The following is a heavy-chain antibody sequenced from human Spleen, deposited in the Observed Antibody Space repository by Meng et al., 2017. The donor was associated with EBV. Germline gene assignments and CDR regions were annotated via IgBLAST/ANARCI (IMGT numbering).Heavy chain of an antibody. J-gene: IGHJ4*02. V-gene: IGHV2-5*02. CDR1: GCSLSTSGVG. D-gene: IGHD3-16*02. CDR3: AHRGITFGGAIEFDY. Sequence: QITLKESGPTLVKPPQTLTLTCTSSGCSLSTSGVGVGWIRPPPGKALEWLALIYWDDDKRYSPSLKSRLTITKDTSKNQVVLTMTNMDPVDTATYYCAHRGITFGGAIEFDYWGQGALVTVS. CDR2: IYWDDDK.